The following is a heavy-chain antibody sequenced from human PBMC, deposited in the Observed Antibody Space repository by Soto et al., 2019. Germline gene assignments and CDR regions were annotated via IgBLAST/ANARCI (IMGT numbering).Heavy chain of an antibody. CDR3: ARDSWYFDV. D-gene: IGHD6-13*01. J-gene: IGHJ4*02. Sequence: SVGSLIRSCGASGFTVTNVWMHWVRQVPGKGLVWVSRIDTSGTSTSYADSVKGRFTISRDNAKSTVTLQMNSLRAEDTGVYYCARDSWYFDVWSQGSLVTVS. V-gene: IGHV3-74*01. CDR1: GFTVTNVW. CDR2: IDTSGTST.